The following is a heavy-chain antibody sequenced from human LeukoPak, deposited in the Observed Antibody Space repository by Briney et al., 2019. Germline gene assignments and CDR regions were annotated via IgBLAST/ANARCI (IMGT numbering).Heavy chain of an antibody. D-gene: IGHD2-2*02. Sequence: GASVEVSCKAAGYTFTSYGISWVRQAPGQGLEWMGWISAYNGNTNYAQKLQGRVTMTTDTSTSTAYMELRSLRSDDTAVYYCARDHCSSTSCYIWFDPWGQGTLVTVSS. J-gene: IGHJ5*02. CDR1: GYTFTSYG. V-gene: IGHV1-18*01. CDR3: ARDHCSSTSCYIWFDP. CDR2: ISAYNGNT.